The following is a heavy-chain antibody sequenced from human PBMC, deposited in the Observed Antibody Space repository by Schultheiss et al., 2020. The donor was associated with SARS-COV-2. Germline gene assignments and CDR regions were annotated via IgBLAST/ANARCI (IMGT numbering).Heavy chain of an antibody. Sequence: SDTLSLTCAVYGGSFSGYYWSWIRQPPGKGLEWFGEIIHSGSTNYNPSLKSRVTISVDTSKNQFSLRLSSVTAADTAVYYCVRGPYYDILTGYTDAFNFWGQGTMVTVSS. V-gene: IGHV4-34*01. D-gene: IGHD3-9*01. CDR3: VRGPYYDILTGYTDAFNF. J-gene: IGHJ3*01. CDR2: IIHSGST. CDR1: GGSFSGYY.